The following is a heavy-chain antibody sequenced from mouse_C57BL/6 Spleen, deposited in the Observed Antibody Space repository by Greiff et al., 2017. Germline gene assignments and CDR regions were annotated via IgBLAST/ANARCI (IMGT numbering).Heavy chain of an antibody. CDR3: ARRGEYYFDY. J-gene: IGHJ2*01. CDR1: GFTFSSYG. Sequence: EVKLMESGGDLVKPGGSLKLSCAASGFTFSSYGMSWVRQTPDKRLEWVATISSGGSYTYYPDSVKGRFTISRDNAKNTLYLQMSSLKSEDTAMYYCARRGEYYFDYWGQGTTLTVSS. V-gene: IGHV5-6*02. CDR2: ISSGGSYT.